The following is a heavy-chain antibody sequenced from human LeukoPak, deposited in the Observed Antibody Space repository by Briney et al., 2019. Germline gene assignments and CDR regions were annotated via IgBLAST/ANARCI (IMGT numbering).Heavy chain of an antibody. CDR3: AGTYYDFWSGPYFDY. CDR1: GGSISSGSYY. Sequence: SETLSLTCTVPGGSISSGSYYWSWIRQPAGKGLEWIGRIYTSGSTNYNPSRKSRVTISVDTSKNQFSLKLSSVTAADTAVYYCAGTYYDFWSGPYFDYWGQGTLVTVSS. V-gene: IGHV4-61*02. CDR2: IYTSGST. D-gene: IGHD3-3*01. J-gene: IGHJ4*02.